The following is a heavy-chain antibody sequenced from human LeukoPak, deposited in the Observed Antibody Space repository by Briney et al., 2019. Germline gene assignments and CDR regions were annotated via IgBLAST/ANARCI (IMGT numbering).Heavy chain of an antibody. CDR1: GYTFTGYY. Sequence: ASVKVSCKASGYTFTGYYMHWVRQAPGQGLEWMGWINPNSGGTNYAQKFQGRLSMTEDTSRDTACMELNSLRSEDTAVYFCAVWGYRSESTTRYARFDYWGQGSLVTVSS. CDR3: AVWGYRSESTTRYARFDY. J-gene: IGHJ4*02. V-gene: IGHV1-2*02. CDR2: INPNSGGT. D-gene: IGHD2/OR15-2a*01.